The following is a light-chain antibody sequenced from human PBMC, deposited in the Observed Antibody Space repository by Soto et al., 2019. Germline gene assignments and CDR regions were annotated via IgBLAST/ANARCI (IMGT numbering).Light chain of an antibody. CDR1: SSDIGGYNY. CDR3: SSYTSGGLVV. CDR2: DVN. J-gene: IGLJ2*01. Sequence: QSALTQPASVSGSPGQSIAISCTGTSSDIGGYNYVSWYQQYPGKAPKLMIYDVNTRPSGVPNRFSGSMSGNAASLTISGLQAEDEADDYCSSYTSGGLVVFGGGTKLTVL. V-gene: IGLV2-14*03.